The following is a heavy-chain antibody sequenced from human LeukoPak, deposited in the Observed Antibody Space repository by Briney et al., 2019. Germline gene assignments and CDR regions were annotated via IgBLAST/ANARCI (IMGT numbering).Heavy chain of an antibody. V-gene: IGHV3-74*01. CDR3: AKDKWFGELWYFDY. Sequence: GGSLRLSCAASGFMFSDSWMHWVRRAPGKGLEWVSRIKSDGSYTDHVDSVRGRFTISRDNAKNTLYLQMNSLRADDTAVYYCAKDKWFGELWYFDYWGQGTLVTVSS. CDR1: GFMFSDSW. CDR2: IKSDGSYT. J-gene: IGHJ4*02. D-gene: IGHD3-10*01.